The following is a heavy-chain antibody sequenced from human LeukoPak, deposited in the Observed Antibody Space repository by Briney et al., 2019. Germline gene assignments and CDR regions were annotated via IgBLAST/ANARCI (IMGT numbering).Heavy chain of an antibody. CDR2: IYYSGST. J-gene: IGHJ5*02. V-gene: IGHV4-30-4*01. CDR1: GGSISSGDYY. D-gene: IGHD2-15*01. CDR3: ARDSDYCSGGSCYWFDP. Sequence: SETLSLTCTVSGGSISSGDYYWSWIRQPPGKGLEWIGYIYYSGSTYYNPSHKSRVTISIDTSKNQFSLKLSSVTAADTAVYYCARDSDYCSGGSCYWFDPWGQGTLVTISS.